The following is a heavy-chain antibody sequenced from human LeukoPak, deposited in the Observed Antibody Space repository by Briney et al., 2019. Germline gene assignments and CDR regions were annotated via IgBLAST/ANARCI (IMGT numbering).Heavy chain of an antibody. CDR2: IIPILNMT. CDR1: GGTFSNFS. Sequence: GASVKVSCKASGGTFSNFSISWVRQAPGQGLEWMGRIIPILNMTQYAQKLQGRVTITADKSTATAYMDLSSLRSQDTAVYYCARSLTGDYQYGMDVWGQGTTVTVSS. CDR3: ARSLTGDYQYGMDV. D-gene: IGHD7-27*01. J-gene: IGHJ6*02. V-gene: IGHV1-69*02.